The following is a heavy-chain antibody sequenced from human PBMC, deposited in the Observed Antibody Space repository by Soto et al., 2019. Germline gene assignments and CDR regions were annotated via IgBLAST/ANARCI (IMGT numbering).Heavy chain of an antibody. V-gene: IGHV4-39*01. CDR3: ARGYSSSWYY. Sequence: PSETLSLTCTVSGGSISSSSYYWGWIRQPPGKGLEWIGSIYYSGSTYYSPSLKSRLTISVDTSKNQFSLNLTSVTAADTAVYYCARGYSSSWYYWGQGTLVTVSS. D-gene: IGHD6-13*01. CDR1: GGSISSSSYY. J-gene: IGHJ4*02. CDR2: IYYSGST.